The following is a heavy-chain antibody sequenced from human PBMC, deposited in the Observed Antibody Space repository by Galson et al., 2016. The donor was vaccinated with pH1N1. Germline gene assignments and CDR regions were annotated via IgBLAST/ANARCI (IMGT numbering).Heavy chain of an antibody. CDR3: GRVAHGDYVGWFDP. D-gene: IGHD4-17*01. CDR1: GYPFSSHD. CDR2: IKPNSGGT. Sequence: SVKVSCKVSGYPFSSHDINWVRQAPGQGLEWMGWIKPNSGGTNYAQKFQGRVTMTSDTSISTAYMELSRLRSDDTAVYYCGRVAHGDYVGWFDPWGRGTLVTVSS. J-gene: IGHJ5*02. V-gene: IGHV1-2*02.